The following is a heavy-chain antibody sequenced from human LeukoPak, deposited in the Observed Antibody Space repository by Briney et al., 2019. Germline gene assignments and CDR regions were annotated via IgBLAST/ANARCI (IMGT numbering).Heavy chain of an antibody. J-gene: IGHJ4*02. CDR1: GFTFSSSA. CDR2: VSNNGGYT. Sequence: GGSLRLSCTASGFTFSSSAMSWVRQAPGKGLEWVSAVSNNGGYTYYADSVQGRFTISRDNSKSTLCLQMNSLRAEDTAVYYCAKQLGYCSDGSCYFPYWGQGTLVTVSS. CDR3: AKQLGYCSDGSCYFPY. V-gene: IGHV3-23*01. D-gene: IGHD2-15*01.